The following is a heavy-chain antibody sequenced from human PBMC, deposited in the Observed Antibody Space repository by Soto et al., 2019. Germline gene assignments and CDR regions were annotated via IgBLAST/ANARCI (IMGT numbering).Heavy chain of an antibody. D-gene: IGHD5-12*01. CDR1: GGTFTSYV. J-gene: IGHJ4*02. V-gene: IGHV1-69*12. Sequence: QVQLVQSGAEVKKPGSSVKVSCKASGGTFTSYVISWVRQAPGQGLEWMGGIIPIFGTTNYAQKFQGRVTITADESTSTAYMDLSSLRSEDTAVYYCARESRDGYNAADYWGQGTMVTVSS. CDR2: IIPIFGTT. CDR3: ARESRDGYNAADY.